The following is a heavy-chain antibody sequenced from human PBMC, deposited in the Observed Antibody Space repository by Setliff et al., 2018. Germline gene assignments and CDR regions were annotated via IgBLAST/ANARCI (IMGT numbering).Heavy chain of an antibody. V-gene: IGHV4-61*02. Sequence: SETLSLTCTVSGGSINSGSYYWSWIRQPAGKGLEWIGRIYSRGSTNYNPSLKSRVTVSLDASKNQLSLKLSSVTAADTAVYYCAREGYSSLIGWFDPWGQGTLVTVSS. CDR3: AREGYSSLIGWFDP. J-gene: IGHJ5*02. CDR2: IYSRGST. CDR1: GGSINSGSYY. D-gene: IGHD6-13*01.